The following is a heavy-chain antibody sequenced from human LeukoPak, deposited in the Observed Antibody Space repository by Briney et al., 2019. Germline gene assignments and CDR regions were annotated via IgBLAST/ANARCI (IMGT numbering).Heavy chain of an antibody. CDR3: AKGAYDYIEIGYFDS. Sequence: GGSLRLSCAASGFTSTNYAMNWVRQAPGKGLEWVSVLIGSSGSTDYADSVKGRFTISRDTSKNTLFLQMNSLRAEDTAIYYCAKGAYDYIEIGYFDSWGQGTLVTVSS. CDR2: LIGSSGST. D-gene: IGHD5-12*01. CDR1: GFTSTNYA. V-gene: IGHV3-23*01. J-gene: IGHJ4*02.